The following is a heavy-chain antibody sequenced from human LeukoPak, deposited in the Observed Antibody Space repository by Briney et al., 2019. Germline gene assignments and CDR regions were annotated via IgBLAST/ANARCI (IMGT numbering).Heavy chain of an antibody. J-gene: IGHJ6*03. CDR3: ARGFSGLRIFGVVHYYYMDV. V-gene: IGHV1-69*05. Sequence: SVKVSCKASGGTFSSYAISWVRQAPGQGLEWMGGIIPIFGTANYAQKFQGRVTITRNTSISTAYMELSSLRSEDTAVYYCARGFSGLRIFGVVHYYYMDVWGKGTTVTVSS. CDR2: IIPIFGTA. CDR1: GGTFSSYA. D-gene: IGHD3-3*01.